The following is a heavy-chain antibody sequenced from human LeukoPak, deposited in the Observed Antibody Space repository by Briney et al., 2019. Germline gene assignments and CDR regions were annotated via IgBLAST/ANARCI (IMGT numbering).Heavy chain of an antibody. J-gene: IGHJ4*02. Sequence: ASVRVSCKASGYSFVLYGISWMRQAPGQGPGWMGWISTYNGNTKYAQKFQGRVTMTTDTSTTTAYLELRSLRSDDTAVYYCARDEDYGIFVNIDYWGQGTLVTVSS. CDR2: ISTYNGNT. CDR1: GYSFVLYG. CDR3: ARDEDYGIFVNIDY. D-gene: IGHD4-17*01. V-gene: IGHV1-18*01.